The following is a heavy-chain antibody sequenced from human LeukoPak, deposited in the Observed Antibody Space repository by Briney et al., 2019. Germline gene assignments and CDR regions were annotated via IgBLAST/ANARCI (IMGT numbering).Heavy chain of an antibody. D-gene: IGHD5-12*01. Sequence: SETLSLTCTVSGFSISSGSYYWSWIPQRAGKGLEWIGRIYTSGSTNYTPSLKSRVTISVDTSKNQFSLKLSSVTAADTAVYYCARDLGATIRFDYWGQGTLVTVSS. CDR2: IYTSGST. J-gene: IGHJ4*02. CDR1: GFSISSGSYY. CDR3: ARDLGATIRFDY. V-gene: IGHV4-61*02.